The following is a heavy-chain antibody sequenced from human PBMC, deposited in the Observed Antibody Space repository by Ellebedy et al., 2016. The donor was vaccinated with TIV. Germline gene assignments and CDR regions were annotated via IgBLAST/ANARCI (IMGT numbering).Heavy chain of an antibody. D-gene: IGHD3-22*01. J-gene: IGHJ6*03. CDR2: ISWNSGSI. CDR3: AKDGQFRSGYRDGYYYYYYMDV. CDR1: GFSFDDYG. Sequence: SLKISCAASGFSFDDYGMHWVRQPPGKGLEWASGISWNSGSIAYADSVKGRFTVSRDNAKNSLYLQMNSLRAEDTALYFCAKDGQFRSGYRDGYYYYYYMDVWGKGTTVTVSS. V-gene: IGHV3-9*01.